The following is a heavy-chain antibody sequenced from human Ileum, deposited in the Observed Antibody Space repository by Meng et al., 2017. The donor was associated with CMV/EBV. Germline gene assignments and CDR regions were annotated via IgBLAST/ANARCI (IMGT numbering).Heavy chain of an antibody. V-gene: IGHV6-1*01. Sequence: QVQLQQSGPGLVKPSQTLLLPLAISGDSVCSTTVTWNWIRQPPSRGLEWLGRTYYRSKWFNDYALSVRGRITINPDISKNQLSLQLNSVTPEDTAVYYCVRLTGNSWLDYWGRGTLVTVSS. CDR1: GDSVCSTTVT. CDR3: VRLTGNSWLDY. CDR2: TYYRSKWFN. D-gene: IGHD6-13*01. J-gene: IGHJ4*02.